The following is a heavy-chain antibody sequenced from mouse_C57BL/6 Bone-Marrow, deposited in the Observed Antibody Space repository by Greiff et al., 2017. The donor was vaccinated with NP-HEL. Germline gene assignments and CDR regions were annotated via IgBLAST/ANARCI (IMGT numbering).Heavy chain of an antibody. CDR3: AGDPYYYGSSPYYFDY. CDR1: GFPITSGYY. CDR2: ITHSGET. V-gene: IGHV12-3*01. J-gene: IGHJ2*01. D-gene: IGHD1-1*01. Sequence: VQRVESGPGLVKPSQSLFLTCSITGFPITSGYYWIWIRQSPGKPLEWMGYITHSGETFYNPSLQSPISITRETSKNQFFLQLNSVTTEDTAMYYCAGDPYYYGSSPYYFDYWGQGTTLTVSS.